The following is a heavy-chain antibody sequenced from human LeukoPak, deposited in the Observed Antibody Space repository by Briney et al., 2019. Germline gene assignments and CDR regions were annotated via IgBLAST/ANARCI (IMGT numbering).Heavy chain of an antibody. CDR1: VDSISIHY. CDR2: MYHTGSN. J-gene: IGHJ6*03. V-gene: IGHV4-59*11. D-gene: IGHD6-13*01. Sequence: SETLSLICSVAVDSISIHYGSWIRQPPGKGREGIGYMYHTGSNNYKPSLDSRVTLSRDTAKNHFSLELSSVPAADTAVYFCARGRVSPSSWSSTYYYSFYMDVWGKGTTVPVSS. CDR3: ARGRVSPSSWSSTYYYSFYMDV.